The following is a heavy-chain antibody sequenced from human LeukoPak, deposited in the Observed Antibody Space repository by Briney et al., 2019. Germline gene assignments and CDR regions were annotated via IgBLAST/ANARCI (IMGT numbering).Heavy chain of an antibody. CDR1: GFTFSSYA. CDR2: ISGRGGST. V-gene: IGHV3-23*01. Sequence: GGSLRLSCAASGFTFSSYAMSWVRQAPGKGLEWVSAISGRGGSTYYADSVKGRFTISRDDSKNTLYLQMYSLKTEDTAVYYCTTILFDYGDYFDYWGQGTLVTVSS. CDR3: TTILFDYGDYFDY. D-gene: IGHD4-17*01. J-gene: IGHJ4*02.